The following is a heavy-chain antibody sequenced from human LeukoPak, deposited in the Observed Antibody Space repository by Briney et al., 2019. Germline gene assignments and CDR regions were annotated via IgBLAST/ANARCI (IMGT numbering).Heavy chain of an antibody. Sequence: GGSLRLSCAASRFTFSSYAMSWVRQAPGKGLEWVSAISGSGGSTYYADSVKGRFTISRDNSKNTLYLQMNSLRAEDTAVYYCAKDYWLFTNSDYWGQGTLVTVSS. J-gene: IGHJ4*02. D-gene: IGHD3-9*01. CDR2: ISGSGGST. CDR1: RFTFSSYA. CDR3: AKDYWLFTNSDY. V-gene: IGHV3-23*01.